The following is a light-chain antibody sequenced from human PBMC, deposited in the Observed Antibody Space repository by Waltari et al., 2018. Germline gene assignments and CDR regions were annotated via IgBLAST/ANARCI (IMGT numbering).Light chain of an antibody. CDR2: TAS. J-gene: IGKJ4*01. Sequence: AIQMTQSPSSLSASVGDPVTITCRASQDIRNHLGWYQQRPGKAPKLLIYTASSLQSGVPSRFSGSGSGTDFTLTISSLQPEDFATYYCLQDNNYPLTFGGGTRVEIK. CDR3: LQDNNYPLT. V-gene: IGKV1-6*01. CDR1: QDIRNH.